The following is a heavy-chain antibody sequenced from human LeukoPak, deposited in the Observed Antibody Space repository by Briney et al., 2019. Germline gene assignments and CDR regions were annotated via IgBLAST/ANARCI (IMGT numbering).Heavy chain of an antibody. J-gene: IGHJ6*03. CDR3: ARLIVGATTAYYYYYIDV. Sequence: SETLSLTCSVSGDSISSSSSYWRWIRQPPGKGLEWIGSIYYSGSTYYNTSLKSRVTISVDTSKNQFSLKLRSVTAADTAVYYCARLIVGATTAYYYYYIDVWGKGTTVTISS. CDR1: GDSISSSSSY. V-gene: IGHV4-39*01. CDR2: IYYSGST. D-gene: IGHD1-26*01.